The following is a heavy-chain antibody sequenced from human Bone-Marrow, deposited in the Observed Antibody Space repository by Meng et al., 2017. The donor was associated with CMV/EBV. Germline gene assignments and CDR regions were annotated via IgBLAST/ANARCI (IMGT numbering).Heavy chain of an antibody. J-gene: IGHJ4*02. CDR1: GYTFTSYG. CDR2: INPNSGGT. CDR3: ARGRGAVVDTLD. V-gene: IGHV1-2*02. Sequence: ASVKVSCKASGYTFTSYGISWVRQAPGQGLEWMGWINPNSGGTNYAQKFQGRVTMTRDTSISTAYMELSRLRSDDTAVYYCARGRGAVVDTLDWGQGTLVTFSS. D-gene: IGHD2-15*01.